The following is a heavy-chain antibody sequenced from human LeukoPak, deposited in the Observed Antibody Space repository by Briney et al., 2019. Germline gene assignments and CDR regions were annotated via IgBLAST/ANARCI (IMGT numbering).Heavy chain of an antibody. Sequence: SETLSLTCTVSGCSISSSSYYWGWIRQAPGKGLEWIGSSYYSGSTYYNPSLKSRVTISVDTSKNQFSLKLSSVTAADTAVYYCAGVRPSYDDYVFGYDFGIYYFDYWGQGTLVTVSS. J-gene: IGHJ4*02. CDR1: GCSISSSSYY. V-gene: IGHV4-39*07. CDR3: AGVRPSYDDYVFGYDFGIYYFDY. CDR2: SYYSGST. D-gene: IGHD3/OR15-3a*01.